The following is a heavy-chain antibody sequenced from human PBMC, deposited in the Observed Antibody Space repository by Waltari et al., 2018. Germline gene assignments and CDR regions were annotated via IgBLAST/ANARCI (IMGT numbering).Heavy chain of an antibody. D-gene: IGHD3-3*01. V-gene: IGHV4-38-2*02. Sequence: QVQLQESGPGLVKPAETLSLTCRVSGYSIKSDYYGGCIRQAPGRGLEWIGTIYHTGNTYYNPSLKSRVTISLDTSKDQFTLTLTSVAAADTAMYYCARVGYQGFWNDYSEGGHFYLGVWGKGTTVTVSS. CDR2: IYHTGNT. J-gene: IGHJ6*03. CDR1: GYSIKSDYY. CDR3: ARVGYQGFWNDYSEGGHFYLGV.